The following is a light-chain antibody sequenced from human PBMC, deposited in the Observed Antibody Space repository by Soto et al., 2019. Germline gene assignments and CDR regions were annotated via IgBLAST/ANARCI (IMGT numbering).Light chain of an antibody. CDR2: GAS. J-gene: IGKJ2*01. CDR3: QQYNNWYT. V-gene: IGKV3-15*01. Sequence: EIVMTQSPATLSVSQGERATLSCRASQSVSSNLAWYQQKPGQAPRLLIYGASTRATGIPARFSGSGSGTEFTLTISSLQSEDVAVYYCQQYNNWYTFGQGTKLEIK. CDR1: QSVSSN.